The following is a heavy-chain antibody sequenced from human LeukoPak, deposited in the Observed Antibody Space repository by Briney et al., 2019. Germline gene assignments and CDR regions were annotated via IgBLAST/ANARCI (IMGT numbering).Heavy chain of an antibody. Sequence: SETLSLTCTVSGDSISTYDWSWSRQPPGKGLEWIGYIYYSVTSDYNPSLKSQVTMSVDMSTNQISLKLSSVPAADAAVYYCARGSGGDGSGSLWGRGTLVTVSS. CDR3: ARGSGGDGSGSL. CDR2: IYYSVTS. J-gene: IGHJ4*02. CDR1: GDSISTYD. D-gene: IGHD3-10*01. V-gene: IGHV4-59*01.